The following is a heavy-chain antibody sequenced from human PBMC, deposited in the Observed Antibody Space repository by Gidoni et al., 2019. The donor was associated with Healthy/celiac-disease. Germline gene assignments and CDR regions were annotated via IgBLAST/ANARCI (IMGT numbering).Heavy chain of an antibody. D-gene: IGHD3-10*01. V-gene: IGHV4-34*01. CDR1: GGSFSGYY. CDR3: ARGRGLRGSGSYPRSNYFDP. Sequence: QVQLQQWGAGLLKPSETLSLTCAVYGGSFSGYYWNWIRQPPGKGLEWIGEINHSGSTNYNPSLKSRVTISVDTSKNQFSLKLSSVTAADTAVYSCARGRGLRGSGSYPRSNYFDPWGQGTLVTVSS. J-gene: IGHJ5*02. CDR2: INHSGST.